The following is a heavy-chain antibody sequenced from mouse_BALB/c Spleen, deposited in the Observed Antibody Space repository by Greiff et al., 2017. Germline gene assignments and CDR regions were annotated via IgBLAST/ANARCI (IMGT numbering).Heavy chain of an antibody. CDR2: ISDGGSYT. D-gene: IGHD1-1*01. J-gene: IGHJ1*01. Sequence: EVKVVESGGGLVKPGGSLKLSCAASGFTFSDYYMYWVRQTPEKRLEWVATISDGGSYTYYPDSVKGRFTISRDNAKNNLYLQMSSLKSEDTAMYYCARAYYYGSSWYFDVWGAGTTVTVSS. V-gene: IGHV5-4*02. CDR1: GFTFSDYY. CDR3: ARAYYYGSSWYFDV.